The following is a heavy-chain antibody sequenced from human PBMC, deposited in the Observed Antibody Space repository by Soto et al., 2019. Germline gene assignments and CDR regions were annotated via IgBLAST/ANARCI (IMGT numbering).Heavy chain of an antibody. CDR1: GVTFSSET. D-gene: IGHD2-21*01. V-gene: IGHV1-69*01. Sequence: QVQLVQSGAEVKKPGSSVKVSCKASGVTFSSETISWVRQAPGQGLEWVGGIIPLFGTANYAQKFQGRVMTTADESTSTLYIELSSLRSDDTAVYYCATELGDNPASTFDSWGQGTLVTVSS. J-gene: IGHJ4*02. CDR3: ATELGDNPASTFDS. CDR2: IIPLFGTA.